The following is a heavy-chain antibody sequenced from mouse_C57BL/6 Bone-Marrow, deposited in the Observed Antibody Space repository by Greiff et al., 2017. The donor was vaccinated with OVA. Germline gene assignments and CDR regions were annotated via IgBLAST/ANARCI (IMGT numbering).Heavy chain of an antibody. D-gene: IGHD2-3*01. Sequence: EVQLQQSGPELVKPGASVKISCKASGYTFTDYYMNWVKQSHGKSLEWIGDINPNNGGTSYNQKFKGKATLTVDKSSSTAYMELRSLTSEDSAVYYCARQRYDGFDYWGQGTTLTVSS. CDR1: GYTFTDYY. J-gene: IGHJ2*01. CDR2: INPNNGGT. CDR3: ARQRYDGFDY. V-gene: IGHV1-26*01.